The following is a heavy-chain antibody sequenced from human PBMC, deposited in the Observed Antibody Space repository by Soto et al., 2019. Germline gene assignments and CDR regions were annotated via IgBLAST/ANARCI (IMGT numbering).Heavy chain of an antibody. CDR3: ARSRVVGYGYFEY. CDR1: GFTFSSYG. D-gene: IGHD4-17*01. J-gene: IGHJ4*02. V-gene: IGHV3-33*01. Sequence: QVQLVESGGGVVQPGKSLRLSCAASGFTFSSYGMHWVRQAPGKGLEWVAVIWDDGYNKYYADSVKGRFTISRDNSKNTLYLQMNSLRAEDTAVYYCARSRVVGYGYFEYWGQGTLVTVSS. CDR2: IWDDGYNK.